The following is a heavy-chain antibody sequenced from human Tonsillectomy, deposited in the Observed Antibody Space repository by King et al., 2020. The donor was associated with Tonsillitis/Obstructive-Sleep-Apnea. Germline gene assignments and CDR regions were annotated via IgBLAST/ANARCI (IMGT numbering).Heavy chain of an antibody. CDR3: PSVTGRDGSKASTGRPPDY. D-gene: IGHD5-24*01. CDR1: GFTFSSYA. V-gene: IGHV3-30*04. J-gene: IGHJ4*02. Sequence: VQLVESGGGVVQPGRSLRLSCAASGFTFSSYAMYWVRQAPGKGLEWVAVISYDGSNKYYADSVKGRFTISRDNSKNTLYLQMNRLRAKDTAVYYCPSVTGRDGSKASTGRPPDYWGQGTLVTVSS. CDR2: ISYDGSNK.